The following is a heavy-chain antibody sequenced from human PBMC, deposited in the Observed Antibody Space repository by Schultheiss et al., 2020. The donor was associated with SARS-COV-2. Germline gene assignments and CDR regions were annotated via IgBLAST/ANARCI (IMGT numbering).Heavy chain of an antibody. Sequence: SQTLSLTCTVSGGSISSYYWSWIRQPPGKGLEWIGYIYYSGSTNYNPSLKSRVTISVDTSKNQFSLKLSSVTAADTAVYYCARGYSSGWYYYWGQGTLVTVSS. CDR3: ARGYSSGWYYY. CDR2: IYYSGST. V-gene: IGHV4-59*01. CDR1: GGSISSYY. J-gene: IGHJ4*02. D-gene: IGHD6-19*01.